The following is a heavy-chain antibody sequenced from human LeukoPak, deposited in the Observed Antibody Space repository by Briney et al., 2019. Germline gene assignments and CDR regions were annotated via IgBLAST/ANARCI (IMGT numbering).Heavy chain of an antibody. CDR1: GFTFSSYA. J-gene: IGHJ4*02. D-gene: IGHD1-26*01. CDR2: ISGSGGST. V-gene: IGHV3-23*01. Sequence: GGSLRLSCAASGFTFSSYAMSWVRQAPGKGLEWVSGISGSGGSTYYTDSVKGRLTISRDNSKNTLYLQMNSLRAEDTAVYYCAKENPVGGTNYFDYWGQGTLVTVPS. CDR3: AKENPVGGTNYFDY.